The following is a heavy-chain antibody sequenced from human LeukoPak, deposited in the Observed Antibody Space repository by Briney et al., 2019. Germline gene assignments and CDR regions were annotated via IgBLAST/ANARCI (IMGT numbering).Heavy chain of an antibody. CDR1: GGSISSSSYY. D-gene: IGHD3-10*01. Sequence: SETLSLTCTVSGGSISSSSYYWGWLRQPPGKGLXXXXXIYYSGSTYYNPSLKSRVTISVDTSKNQFSLKLSSVTAADTAVYYCARQHASITMVRGVIRVWGQGTTVTVSS. J-gene: IGHJ6*02. CDR2: IYYSGST. CDR3: ARQHASITMVRGVIRV. V-gene: IGHV4-39*01.